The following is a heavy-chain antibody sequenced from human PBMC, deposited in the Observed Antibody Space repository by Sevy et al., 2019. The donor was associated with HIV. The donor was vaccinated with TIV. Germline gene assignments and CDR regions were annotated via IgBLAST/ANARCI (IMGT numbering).Heavy chain of an antibody. J-gene: IGHJ1*01. Sequence: SETLSLTCTVSGGSISSFFWSWIRQPPGKELEWIGYISSSGRNHYNPSLESRVTISLETSKNQVSLKLSSVTAADTAVYYCARGLGYSSGWRGDFQDWGQGTLVTVSS. CDR1: GGSISSFF. CDR2: ISSSGRN. CDR3: ARGLGYSSGWRGDFQD. D-gene: IGHD6-19*01. V-gene: IGHV4-59*01.